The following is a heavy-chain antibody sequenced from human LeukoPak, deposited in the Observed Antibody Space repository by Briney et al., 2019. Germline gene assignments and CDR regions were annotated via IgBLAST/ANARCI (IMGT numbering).Heavy chain of an antibody. V-gene: IGHV3-53*01. J-gene: IGHJ4*02. CDR2: IYSGGST. CDR1: GFTVSSNY. CDR3: ASGRSGYEAQ. D-gene: IGHD3-22*01. Sequence: SGGSLRLSCAASGFTVSSNYMSWVRQAPGKGLEWVSVIYSGGSTYYADSVKGRLTISRDNSKNTLYLQMNSLRAEDAAVYYCASGRSGYEAQWGQGTLVTVSS.